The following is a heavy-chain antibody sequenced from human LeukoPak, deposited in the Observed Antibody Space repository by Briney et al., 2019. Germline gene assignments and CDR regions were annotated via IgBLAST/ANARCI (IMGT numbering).Heavy chain of an antibody. CDR2: ISGSGST. CDR1: GFTFSISA. J-gene: IGHJ4*02. V-gene: IGHV3-23*01. CDR3: AKDVPHSGWKGFDS. D-gene: IGHD6-19*01. Sequence: GGSLRLSCAASGFTFSISAMTWVRQAPGKGLEWVSAISGSGSTYSADSVKGQFTISRDSSTNTLYLQMNSLRAEDTALYYCAKDVPHSGWKGFDSWGQGTLVTVSS.